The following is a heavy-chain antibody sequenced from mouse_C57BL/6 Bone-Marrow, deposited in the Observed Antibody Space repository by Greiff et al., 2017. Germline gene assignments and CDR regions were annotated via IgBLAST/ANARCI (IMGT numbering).Heavy chain of an antibody. CDR1: GFTFSSYA. V-gene: IGHV5-9-1*02. D-gene: IGHD1-1*01. CDR2: ISSGGDYI. CDR3: TRSSSYGFAY. J-gene: IGHJ3*01. Sequence: EVKLMESGEGLVKPGGSLKLSCAASGFTFSSYAMSWVRQTPEKRLEWVAYISSGGDYIYYADTVKGRFTISRDNARNTLYLQMSSLKSEDTAMYYCTRSSSYGFAYWGQGTLVTVSA.